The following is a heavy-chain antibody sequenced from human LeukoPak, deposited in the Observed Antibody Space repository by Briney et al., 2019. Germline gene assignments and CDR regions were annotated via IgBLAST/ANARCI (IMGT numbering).Heavy chain of an antibody. Sequence: ASVKVSCKASGYTFTGYYMHWVRQAPGQGLEWMGWINPNSGGTNCAQKFQGRVTMTRDTSISTAYMELSRLRSDDTAVYYCARDLSYCSSTSCFPSDYWGQGTLVTVSS. J-gene: IGHJ4*02. D-gene: IGHD2-2*01. CDR3: ARDLSYCSSTSCFPSDY. V-gene: IGHV1-2*02. CDR1: GYTFTGYY. CDR2: INPNSGGT.